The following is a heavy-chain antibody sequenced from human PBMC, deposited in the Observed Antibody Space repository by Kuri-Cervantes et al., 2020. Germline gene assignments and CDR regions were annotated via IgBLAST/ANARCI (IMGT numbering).Heavy chain of an antibody. CDR1: GYTFTGYY. CDR3: ASIKVGITIFRLVIRGDY. V-gene: IGHV1-2*02. CDR2: INPNSGGT. J-gene: IGHJ4*02. D-gene: IGHD3-9*01. Sequence: ASVKVSCKASGYTFTGYYMHWVRQAPGQGLEWMGWINPNSGGTNYAQKFRGRVTMTRDTSTSTVYMELSSLRSEDTAVYYCASIKVGITIFRLVIRGDYWGQGTLVTVSS.